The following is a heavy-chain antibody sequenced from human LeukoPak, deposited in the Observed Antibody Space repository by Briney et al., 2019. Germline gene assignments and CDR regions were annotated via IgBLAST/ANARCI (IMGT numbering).Heavy chain of an antibody. CDR2: ISTSSSYI. Sequence: PGGSLRLSCAASGFTFSTYSMNWVRQAPGKGLEWVSFISTSSSYIYYADSVKGRFTISRDSSKNTMYLQMNSLRVEDTAMYYCGRDVGPWGQGTLVTVSS. J-gene: IGHJ5*02. V-gene: IGHV3-21*01. CDR3: GRDVGP. CDR1: GFTFSTYS.